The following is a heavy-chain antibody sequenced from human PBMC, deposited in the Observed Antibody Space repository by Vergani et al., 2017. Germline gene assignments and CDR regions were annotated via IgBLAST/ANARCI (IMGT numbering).Heavy chain of an antibody. V-gene: IGHV3-49*04. CDR2: IRNKAYGGTT. CDR3: SRGRGYSFGYSDY. CDR1: GFSFGDYA. D-gene: IGHD5-18*01. Sequence: VQLVESGGGLVPPGRSLRLSCAASGFSFGDYAMTWVRQAPGKGLEWVASIRNKAYGGTTEYAASVKGRFTISRDDSKRLAYLQLSGLKTEDTAVYFCSRGRGYSFGYSDYWGQGTLVTVSS. J-gene: IGHJ4*02.